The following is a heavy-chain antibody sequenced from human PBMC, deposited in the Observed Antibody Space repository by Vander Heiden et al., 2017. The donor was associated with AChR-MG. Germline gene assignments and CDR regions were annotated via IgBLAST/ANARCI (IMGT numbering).Heavy chain of an antibody. V-gene: IGHV3-23*01. J-gene: IGHJ4*02. D-gene: IGHD2-2*02. CDR1: GLAFGSYA. CDR3: AKGVYTTAWIDY. CDR2: MSASGGDA. Sequence: EVQLSGSGGGLVPPGGSLRLPCAASGLAFGSYAMAWVRQASGKGLEWVSGMSASGGDAYYADSVKGRFTISRDNSKNTLYLHMSSLRAEDTAVYYCAKGVYTTAWIDYWGQGTLVTVSS.